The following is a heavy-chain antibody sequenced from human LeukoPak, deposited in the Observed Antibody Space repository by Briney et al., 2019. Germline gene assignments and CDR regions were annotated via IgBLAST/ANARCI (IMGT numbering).Heavy chain of an antibody. CDR2: IYHSGST. J-gene: IGHJ4*02. CDR3: ARDTGLAAALPTDY. D-gene: IGHD6-13*01. Sequence: SETLSLTCAVSGGSISSGGYSWSWIRQPPGKGLEWIGYIYHSGSTYYNPSLKSRVTISVDRSKNQFSLKLSSVTAADTAVYYCARDTGLAAALPTDYWGQGTLVTVSS. CDR1: GGSISSGGYS. V-gene: IGHV4-30-2*01.